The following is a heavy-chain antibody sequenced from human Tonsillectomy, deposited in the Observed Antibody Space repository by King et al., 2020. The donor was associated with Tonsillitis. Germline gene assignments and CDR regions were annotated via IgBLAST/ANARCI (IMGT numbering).Heavy chain of an antibody. CDR3: AKEPRWYFDL. CDR1: GFTFSTYA. Sequence: VQLVESGGGLVQPGGSLRLSCAASGFTFSTYAMSWVRQAPGKGLEWVSGISGSGGSTFYADSVKGRFTISRDNSKNTLYLEMSGLRAEDTAVHYCAKEPRWYFDLWGRGTLVTVSS. CDR2: ISGSGGST. J-gene: IGHJ2*01. V-gene: IGHV3-23*04.